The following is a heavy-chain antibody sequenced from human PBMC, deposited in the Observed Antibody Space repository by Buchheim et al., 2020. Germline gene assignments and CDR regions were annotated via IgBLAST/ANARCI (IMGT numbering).Heavy chain of an antibody. V-gene: IGHV3-30*04. D-gene: IGHD1-26*01. CDR1: GFTFSSYS. J-gene: IGHJ6*02. CDR2: ISLYGRSE. Sequence: QVQLVESGGGVVQPGRSLRLSCAAAGFTFSSYSMHWVRQAPGKGLDWVTFISLYGRSEYYADPVRGRFTVSRDNSKNTLYLQMNRLSAEDTAVYYCARDGGYPTGYYSVGLDVWGQGTT. CDR3: ARDGGYPTGYYSVGLDV.